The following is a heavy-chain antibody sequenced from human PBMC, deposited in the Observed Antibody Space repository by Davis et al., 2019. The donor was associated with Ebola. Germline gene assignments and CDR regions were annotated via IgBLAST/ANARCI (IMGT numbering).Heavy chain of an antibody. CDR3: GISAKYYYYYYMDV. CDR1: GGTFGSYA. CDR2: IIPIFGTA. Sequence: SVKVSCKASGGTFGSYAISWVRQAPGQGLEWMGGIIPIFGTANYAQKFQGRVTITADESTSTAYMELSSLRSEDTAVYYCGISAKYYYYYYMDVWGKGTTVTVSS. J-gene: IGHJ6*03. V-gene: IGHV1-69*13.